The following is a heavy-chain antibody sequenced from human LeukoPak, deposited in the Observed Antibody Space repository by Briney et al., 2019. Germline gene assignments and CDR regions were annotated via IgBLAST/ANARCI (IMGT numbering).Heavy chain of an antibody. CDR2: ISYDGSNK. CDR3: TTDRYDSSGYYYGGAFDI. J-gene: IGHJ3*02. D-gene: IGHD3-22*01. V-gene: IGHV3-30*03. Sequence: PGRSLRLSCAASGFTFSSYGMHWVRQAPGKGLEWVAVISYDGSNKYYADSVKGRFTISRDNSKNTLYLQMNSLKTEDTAVYYCTTDRYDSSGYYYGGAFDIWGQGTMVTVSS. CDR1: GFTFSSYG.